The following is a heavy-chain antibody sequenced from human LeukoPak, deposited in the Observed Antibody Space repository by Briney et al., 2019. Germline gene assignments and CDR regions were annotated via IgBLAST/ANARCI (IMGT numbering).Heavy chain of an antibody. Sequence: GGSLRLSCAASGFTFSGYSMNWVRQAPGKGLEWVSCIGIDSGNTNYADSVKGRFNISGAKAKNSLYLQVNSLRVEDTAVYYCARDYKYAFDNWGQGTLVTVSS. CDR2: IGIDSGNT. CDR3: ARDYKYAFDN. D-gene: IGHD5-24*01. CDR1: GFTFSGYS. J-gene: IGHJ4*02. V-gene: IGHV3-48*01.